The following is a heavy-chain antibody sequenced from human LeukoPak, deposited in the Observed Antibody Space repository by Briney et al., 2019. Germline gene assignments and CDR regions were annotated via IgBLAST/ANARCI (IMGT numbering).Heavy chain of an antibody. CDR1: GYSFTTYD. J-gene: IGHJ4*02. CDR3: ARVSSCGDDCYFHDY. D-gene: IGHD2-21*02. V-gene: IGHV1-8*01. CDR2: MNPKSGNT. Sequence: GTSVKVSCKASGYSFTTYDINWVRQATGQGLEWMGWMNPKSGNTGYGQKFQGRVTMTRSTAINTAYMELSSLRSEDTAVYYCARVSSCGDDCYFHDYWSQGTLVTVSS.